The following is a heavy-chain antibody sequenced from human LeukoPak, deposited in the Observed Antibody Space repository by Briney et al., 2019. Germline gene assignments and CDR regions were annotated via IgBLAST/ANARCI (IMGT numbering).Heavy chain of an antibody. J-gene: IGHJ6*02. D-gene: IGHD2-15*01. V-gene: IGHV1-2*02. CDR3: AGGNEDYYYGMDV. CDR2: INPNSGGT. Sequence: ASVKVSCKASGGTFSSYAISWVRQAPGQGLEWMGWINPNSGGTNYAQKFQGRVTMTRDTSISTAYMELSRLRSDDTAVYYCAGGNEDYYYGMDVWGQGTTVTVSS. CDR1: GGTFSSYA.